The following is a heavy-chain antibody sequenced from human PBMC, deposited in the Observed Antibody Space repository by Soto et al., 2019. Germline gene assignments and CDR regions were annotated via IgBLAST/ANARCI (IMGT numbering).Heavy chain of an antibody. CDR1: GISISSSY. J-gene: IGHJ6*02. Sequence: AGSLRLSCAASGISISSSYMSWVRQAPGKGLEWVSLIYSGTNTYYEASVKGRFTISRDNSKNTLYLQMNRLRAEDTAVYYCARASDLLHAYFGMDVWGQGTTVTVSS. V-gene: IGHV3-53*01. D-gene: IGHD3-3*01. CDR2: IYSGTNT. CDR3: ARASDLLHAYFGMDV.